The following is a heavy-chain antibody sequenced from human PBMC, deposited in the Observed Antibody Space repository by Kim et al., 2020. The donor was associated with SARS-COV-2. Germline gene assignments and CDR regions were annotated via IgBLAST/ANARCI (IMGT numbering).Heavy chain of an antibody. J-gene: IGHJ3*02. D-gene: IGHD3-10*01. CDR1: GGSFSGYY. CDR3: ARGQVLLWFGELLPPNDAFDI. V-gene: IGHV4-34*01. Sequence: SETLSLTCAVYGGSFSGYYWSWIRQPPGKGLEWIGEINHSGSTNYNPSLKSRVTISVDTSKNQFSLKLSSVTAADTAVYYCARGQVLLWFGELLPPNDAFDIWGQGTMVTVS. CDR2: INHSGST.